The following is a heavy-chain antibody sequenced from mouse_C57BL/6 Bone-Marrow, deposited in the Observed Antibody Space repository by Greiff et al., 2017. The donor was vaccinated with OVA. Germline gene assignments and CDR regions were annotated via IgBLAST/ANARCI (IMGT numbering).Heavy chain of an antibody. J-gene: IGHJ2*01. CDR3: ARCYYYGSSYYFDY. V-gene: IGHV5-15*01. CDR1: GFTFSDYG. D-gene: IGHD1-1*01. CDR2: ISNLAYSI. Sequence: EVQGVESGGGLVQPGGSLKLSCAASGFTFSDYGMAWVRQAPRKGPEWVAFISNLAYSIYYADTVTGRFTISRENAKNTLYLEMSSLRSEDTAMYYCARCYYYGSSYYFDYWGQGTTLTVSS.